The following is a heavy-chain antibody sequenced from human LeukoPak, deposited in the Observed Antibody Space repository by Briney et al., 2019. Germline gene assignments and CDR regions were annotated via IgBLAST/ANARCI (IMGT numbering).Heavy chain of an antibody. CDR2: INPNSGGT. J-gene: IGHJ6*03. D-gene: IGHD2-2*01. Sequence: ASVKVSCKASGYTFTGYYMHWVRQAPGQGLEWMGWINPNSGGTNYAQKFQGRVTMTRDTSISTAYMELSRLRSDDTAVYYCARCEYQLGRAFYYYYYMDVWGKGTTVTVSS. V-gene: IGHV1-2*02. CDR3: ARCEYQLGRAFYYYYYMDV. CDR1: GYTFTGYY.